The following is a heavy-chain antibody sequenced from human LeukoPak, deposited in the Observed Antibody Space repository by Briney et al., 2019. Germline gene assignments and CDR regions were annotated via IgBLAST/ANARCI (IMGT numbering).Heavy chain of an antibody. D-gene: IGHD2-2*01. J-gene: IGHJ4*02. CDR3: VSALYCSSTSCYWYYFDY. CDR2: INPSSGGT. Sequence: ASVKVSCKASGYTFTGYYMHWVRQAPGQGLEWMGWINPSSGGTNYAQKFQGRVTMTRDTSISTAYMELSRLRSDDAAVYYCVSALYCSSTSCYWYYFDYWGQGTLVTVSS. V-gene: IGHV1-2*02. CDR1: GYTFTGYY.